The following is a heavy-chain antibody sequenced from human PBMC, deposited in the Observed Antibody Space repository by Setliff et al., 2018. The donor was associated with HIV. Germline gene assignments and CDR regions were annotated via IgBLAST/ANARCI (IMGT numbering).Heavy chain of an antibody. CDR1: GGSFSGYY. D-gene: IGHD6-6*01. J-gene: IGHJ5*01. Sequence: SETLSLTCAVYGGSFSGYYWSWFRQPPGKGLEWIGEINHSGSTNYNPSLKSRVTISVDTSKNQFSLRLISMTAADTAVYYCARGRPGGSSSYRSYNWFDPWGQGSLVTVSS. CDR2: INHSGST. V-gene: IGHV4-34*01. CDR3: ARGRPGGSSSYRSYNWFDP.